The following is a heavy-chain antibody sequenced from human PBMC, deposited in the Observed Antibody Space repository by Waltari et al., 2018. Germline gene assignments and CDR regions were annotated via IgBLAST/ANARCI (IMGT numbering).Heavy chain of an antibody. D-gene: IGHD4-17*01. Sequence: EEQLVESGGDLVKPGGSLRLSCAGSGFTFSSYILNWVRQDPGKGLAWVSSISSTGHYIYYADSVRGRFTISRDNANNSLYLQMNNLRADDTAIYYCARGFWFTTVTTFTWFDPWGQGTLVTVSS. V-gene: IGHV3-21*01. CDR2: ISSTGHYI. J-gene: IGHJ5*02. CDR3: ARGFWFTTVTTFTWFDP. CDR1: GFTFSSYI.